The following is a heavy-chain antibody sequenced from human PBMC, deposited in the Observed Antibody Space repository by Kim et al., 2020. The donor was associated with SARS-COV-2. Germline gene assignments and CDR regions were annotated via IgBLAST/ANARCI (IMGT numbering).Heavy chain of an antibody. D-gene: IGHD6-19*01. Sequence: SETLSLTCTVSGGSISSGSYYWSWIRQPAGKGLEWIGRIYTSGSTNYNPSLKSRVTISVDTSKNQFSLKLSSVTAADTAVYYCARVVAVAGTGRLPYNWFDPWGQGTLVTVSS. CDR2: IYTSGST. J-gene: IGHJ5*02. CDR1: GGSISSGSYY. CDR3: ARVVAVAGTGRLPYNWFDP. V-gene: IGHV4-61*02.